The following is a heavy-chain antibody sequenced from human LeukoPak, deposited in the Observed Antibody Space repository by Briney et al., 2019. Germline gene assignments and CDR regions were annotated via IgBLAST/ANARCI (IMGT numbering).Heavy chain of an antibody. CDR2: VNPDDSDT. Sequence: KRGESLKISCKGSGYSFTSYWIGWVRQMPGKGLEWMGIVNPDDSDTIYSPSFQGQVTISADESITTAYLQWSSLQASDTAMYYCARLRWPRGGRSSFDYWGQGALATVCS. CDR1: GYSFTSYW. J-gene: IGHJ4*02. CDR3: ARLRWPRGGRSSFDY. D-gene: IGHD3-10*01. V-gene: IGHV5-51*01.